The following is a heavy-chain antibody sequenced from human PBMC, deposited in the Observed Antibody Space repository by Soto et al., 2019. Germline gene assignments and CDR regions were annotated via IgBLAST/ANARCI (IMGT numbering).Heavy chain of an antibody. D-gene: IGHD5-18*01. J-gene: IGHJ1*01. CDR2: IYHSGST. Sequence: SETLSLTCAVSGGSISSSNWWSWVRQPPGKGLEWIGEIYHSGSTNYNPSLKSRVTISVDTSKNQFSLKLSSVTAADTAVYYCARGLSLQPLPYSGQCTPLTVSS. CDR3: ARGLSLQPLPY. CDR1: GGSISSSNW. V-gene: IGHV4-4*02.